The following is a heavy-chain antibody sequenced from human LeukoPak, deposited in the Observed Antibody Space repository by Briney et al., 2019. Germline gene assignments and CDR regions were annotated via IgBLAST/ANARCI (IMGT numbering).Heavy chain of an antibody. CDR2: ITYSGTT. J-gene: IGHJ4*02. CDR3: ARHGGRYNWSPSD. V-gene: IGHV4-39*01. Sequence: SETLTLTCTVSGDSISSSTYSTSYYWGWIRQPPGKGLEWIGSITYSGTTHYNASLKSRVTISVDTSKNQFSLRLSSVTAADTAVYFCARHGGRYNWSPSDWGQGTLVTVSS. CDR1: GDSISSSTYSTSYY. D-gene: IGHD1-20*01.